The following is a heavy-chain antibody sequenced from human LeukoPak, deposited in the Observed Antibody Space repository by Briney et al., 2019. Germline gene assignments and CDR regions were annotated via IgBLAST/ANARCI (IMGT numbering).Heavy chain of an antibody. D-gene: IGHD5-24*01. Sequence: PGGSLTLSRAAWGFPLSSYWMGWVRQAPGKGPGWVAYITLDGGEKLHVDSVEARFHIPRHNAKTSLYLHMYCLRPQDTSIYFCAGRGDGNYYFFDHGGQGTLVTASS. V-gene: IGHV3-7*04. CDR3: AGRGDGNYYFFDH. CDR2: ITLDGGEK. CDR1: GFPLSSYW. J-gene: IGHJ4*02.